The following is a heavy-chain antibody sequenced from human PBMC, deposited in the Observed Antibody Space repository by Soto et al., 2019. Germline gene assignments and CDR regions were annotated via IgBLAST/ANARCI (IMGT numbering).Heavy chain of an antibody. V-gene: IGHV1-3*01. CDR3: ARDQNWKDAFDI. CDR2: INAGNGNT. CDR1: GYTFTSYA. Sequence: ASVKVSCKASGYTFTSYAMHWVRQAPGQRLEWMGWINAGNGNTKYSQKFQGRVTITRDTSASTAYMELSSLRSEDTAVYYCARDQNWKDAFDIWGQGTMVTVSS. J-gene: IGHJ3*02. D-gene: IGHD1-1*01.